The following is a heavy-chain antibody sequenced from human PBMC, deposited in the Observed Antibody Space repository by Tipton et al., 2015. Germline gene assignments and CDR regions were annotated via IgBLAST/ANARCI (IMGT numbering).Heavy chain of an antibody. Sequence: SLRLSCAASGFTFSSYAMSWVRQAPGKGLEWVSAISGSGSSTYYADSVKGRFTISRDHSKNTLYLQMNSLRVEDTAVYYCAKDLRATIAVSGSRGFDYWGQGTLVTVSS. J-gene: IGHJ4*02. CDR2: ISGSGSST. V-gene: IGHV3-23*01. CDR3: AKDLRATIAVSGSRGFDY. D-gene: IGHD6-19*01. CDR1: GFTFSSYA.